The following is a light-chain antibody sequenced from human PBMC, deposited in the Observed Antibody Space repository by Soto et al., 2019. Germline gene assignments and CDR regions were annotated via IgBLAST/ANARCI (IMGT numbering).Light chain of an antibody. CDR1: LRISKY. Sequence: DIKLTQSPSSLSASLGDRVTITCRASLRISKYLNWYQQKPGKAPKLLIYGASTLQSGVPSSFSSGGSGTDFTLTITNLQPEDSATYCCQQSHSTPLTFGGGTKLEI. J-gene: IGKJ4*01. V-gene: IGKV1-39*01. CDR3: QQSHSTPLT. CDR2: GAS.